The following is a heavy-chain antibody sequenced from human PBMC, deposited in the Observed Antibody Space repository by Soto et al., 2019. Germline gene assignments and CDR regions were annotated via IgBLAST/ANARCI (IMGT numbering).Heavy chain of an antibody. CDR3: ARAPGHSVHSSGWQIDY. CDR2: ISFAGNIK. CDR1: GFTFRDYA. J-gene: IGHJ4*02. V-gene: IGHV3-30-3*01. Sequence: GGSLRLSCAASGFTFRDYAMYWVRQAPGKGLEWVSVISFAGNIKYYTGSVKGRFTISRDNSKNTLHLQVNSLRTEDTALYYCARAPGHSVHSSGWQIDYWGQGTLVTVSS. D-gene: IGHD6-19*01.